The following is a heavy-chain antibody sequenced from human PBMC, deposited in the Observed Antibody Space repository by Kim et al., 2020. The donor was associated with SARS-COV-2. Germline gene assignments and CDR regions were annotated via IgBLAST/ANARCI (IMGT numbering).Heavy chain of an antibody. V-gene: IGHV3-23*01. CDR3: AKGTMIVVVITYGMDV. J-gene: IGHJ6*02. D-gene: IGHD3-22*01. Sequence: SVKGRFTISRDNSKNTLYLQMNSLRAEDMAVYYCAKGTMIVVVITYGMDVWGQGTTVTVSS.